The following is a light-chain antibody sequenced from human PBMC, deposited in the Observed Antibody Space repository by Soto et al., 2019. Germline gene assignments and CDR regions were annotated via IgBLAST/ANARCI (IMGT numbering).Light chain of an antibody. J-gene: IGKJ4*01. CDR3: HQRSDWPST. CDR1: QSVSSY. Sequence: EIVLTQSPATLSLSPGERATLSCRASQSVSSYLAWYQQKPGQAPRLLIYDASNRATGIPARFSGSGSGTDFTLTISSLEPDAFAVYYCHQRSDWPSTFGRGTKVQIK. V-gene: IGKV3-11*01. CDR2: DAS.